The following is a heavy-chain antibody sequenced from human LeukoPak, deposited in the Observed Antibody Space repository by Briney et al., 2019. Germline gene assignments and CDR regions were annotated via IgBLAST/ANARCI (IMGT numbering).Heavy chain of an antibody. J-gene: IGHJ4*02. D-gene: IGHD3-22*01. CDR3: ARDPPDSNGYLTDY. V-gene: IGHV1-69*04. CDR2: IIPILGIA. Sequence: SVKVSCKASGGTFSSYTISWVRQAPGQGLEWMGRIIPILGIANYAQKFQGRVTITADKSTSTAYMELSSLRSEDTAVYYCARDPPDSNGYLTDYWGQGTLVTVSS. CDR1: GGTFSSYT.